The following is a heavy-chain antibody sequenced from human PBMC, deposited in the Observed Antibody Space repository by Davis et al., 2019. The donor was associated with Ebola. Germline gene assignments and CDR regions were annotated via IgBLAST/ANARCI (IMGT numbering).Heavy chain of an antibody. CDR1: GFTFSSYG. CDR2: IWYYGGNK. V-gene: IGHV3-33*01. J-gene: IGHJ4*02. CDR3: ARDVRILEWLSLDY. D-gene: IGHD3-3*01. Sequence: PGGSLRLSCAASGFTFSSYGMHWVRQAPGKGLEWAAVIWYYGGNKYYADSVKGRFTISRDYSKNTLYLRMNSLRAEDTAVYYCARDVRILEWLSLDYWGQGTLVTVSS.